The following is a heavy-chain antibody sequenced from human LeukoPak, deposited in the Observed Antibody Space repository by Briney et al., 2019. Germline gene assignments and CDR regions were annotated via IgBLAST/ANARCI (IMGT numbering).Heavy chain of an antibody. CDR1: GFTFSSYG. D-gene: IGHD4-17*01. CDR3: ARVRGDYVLDY. CDR2: IWYDGSKK. Sequence: PGRSLRLSCAASGFTFSSYGIHWVRQAPGKGLEWVAVIWYDGSKKYYADSVEGRFTISRDNSKNTLDLQMDSLRDEDTAVYYCARVRGDYVLDYGGQGTLVTVSS. J-gene: IGHJ4*02. V-gene: IGHV3-33*01.